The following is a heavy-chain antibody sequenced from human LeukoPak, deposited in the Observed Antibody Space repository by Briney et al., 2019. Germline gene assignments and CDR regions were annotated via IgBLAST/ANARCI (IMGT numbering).Heavy chain of an antibody. V-gene: IGHV3-23*01. J-gene: IGHJ4*02. CDR3: AKGSISGYYDFWSGCYFDY. CDR2: ISGSGGST. Sequence: HPGGSLRLSCAASGFTLSSYAVSWVRQAPGKGLEWVSAISGSGGSTYYADSVKGRFTISRDNSKNTLYLQMNSLRAEDTAVYYCAKGSISGYYDFWSGCYFDYWGQGTLVTVSS. CDR1: GFTLSSYA. D-gene: IGHD3-3*01.